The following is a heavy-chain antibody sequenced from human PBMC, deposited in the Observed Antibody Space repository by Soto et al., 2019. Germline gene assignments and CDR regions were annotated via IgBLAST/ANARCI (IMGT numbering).Heavy chain of an antibody. Sequence: SVKVSCKASGGTFSSYAISWVRQAPGQGLEWMGGIIPIFGTANYAQKFQGRVTITADESTSTAYMELSSLRSEDTAVYYCASHTRNYDYVWGSYNFDYWGQETLVTVYS. CDR3: ASHTRNYDYVWGSYNFDY. CDR1: GGTFSSYA. D-gene: IGHD3-16*01. CDR2: IIPIFGTA. V-gene: IGHV1-69*13. J-gene: IGHJ4*02.